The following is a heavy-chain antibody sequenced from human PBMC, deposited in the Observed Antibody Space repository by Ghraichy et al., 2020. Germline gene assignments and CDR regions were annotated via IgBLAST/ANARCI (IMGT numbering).Heavy chain of an antibody. CDR3: ARGLMYYYDSSGYLQAFDI. CDR2: IYYSGST. D-gene: IGHD3-22*01. Sequence: SETLSLTCTVSGGSISSYYWSWIRQPPGKGLEWIGYIYYSGSTNYNPSLKSRVTISVDTSKNQFSLKLSSVTAADTAVYYCARGLMYYYDSSGYLQAFDIWGQGTMVTVSS. J-gene: IGHJ3*02. CDR1: GGSISSYY. V-gene: IGHV4-59*01.